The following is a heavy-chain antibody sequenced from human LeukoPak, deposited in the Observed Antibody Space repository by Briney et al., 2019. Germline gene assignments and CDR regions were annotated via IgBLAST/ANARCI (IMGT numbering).Heavy chain of an antibody. CDR3: ARRGFTDSSSYDY. CDR2: IYTGDSDT. J-gene: IGHJ4*02. V-gene: IGHV5-51*01. D-gene: IGHD6-6*01. Sequence: PGESLKISCKGSGYSSTSYWIGWVRQMPGKGLEWMGIIYTGDSDTRYSPSFQGQVTISADKSISTAYLQWSSLKASDTAMYYCARRGFTDSSSYDYWGQGTLVTVSS. CDR1: GYSSTSYW.